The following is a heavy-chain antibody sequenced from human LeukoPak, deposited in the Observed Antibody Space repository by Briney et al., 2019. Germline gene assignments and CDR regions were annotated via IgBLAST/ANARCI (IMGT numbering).Heavy chain of an antibody. CDR3: ARDLAAAGLYYFDY. D-gene: IGHD6-13*01. J-gene: IGHJ4*02. Sequence: GGSLRLSCAASGFTFSSYAMLWVRQASGKGLEWVAVISYDGSNKYYADSVKGRFTISRDNSKNTLYLQMNSLRAEDTAVYYCARDLAAAGLYYFDYWGQGTLVTVSS. CDR1: GFTFSSYA. CDR2: ISYDGSNK. V-gene: IGHV3-30*04.